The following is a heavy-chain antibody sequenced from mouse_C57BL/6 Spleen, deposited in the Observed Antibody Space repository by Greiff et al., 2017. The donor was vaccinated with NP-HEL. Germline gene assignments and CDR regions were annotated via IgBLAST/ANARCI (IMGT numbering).Heavy chain of an antibody. J-gene: IGHJ2*01. CDR2: ISDGGSYT. D-gene: IGHD1-1*01. Sequence: EVKLVESGGGLVKPGGSLKLSCAASGFTFSSYAMSWVRQTPEKRLEWVATISDGGSYTYYPDNVKGRFTISRDNAKNNLYLQMSHLKSEDTAMYYCARGGGSSDYWGQGTTLTVSS. CDR1: GFTFSSYA. CDR3: ARGGGSSDY. V-gene: IGHV5-4*03.